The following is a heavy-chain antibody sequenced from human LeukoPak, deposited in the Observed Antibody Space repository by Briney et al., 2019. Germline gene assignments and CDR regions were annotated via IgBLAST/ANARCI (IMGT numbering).Heavy chain of an antibody. CDR3: ARERDLTASMANLLRHAFDI. D-gene: IGHD6-6*01. J-gene: IGHJ3*02. Sequence: GGSLRLSCAASGFTVSSNYMSWVRQAPGKGLEWVSVISSSSSTYYYDSVKGRFTVSRDTSKNTLYLQMNNLRTEDTAVYYCARERDLTASMANLLRHAFDIWGQGTMVTLST. CDR1: GFTVSSNY. V-gene: IGHV3-66*01. CDR2: ISSSSST.